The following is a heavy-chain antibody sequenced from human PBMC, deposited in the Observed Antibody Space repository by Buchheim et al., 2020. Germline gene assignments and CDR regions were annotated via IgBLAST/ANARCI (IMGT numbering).Heavy chain of an antibody. CDR3: AKELGYCSGGSCYHTTWFDYYYYGMDV. D-gene: IGHD2-15*01. CDR2: ISYDGSNK. CDR1: GFTFSSYG. V-gene: IGHV3-30*18. Sequence: VQLVESGGGLVKPGGSLRLSCAASGFTFSSYGMHWVRQAPGKGLEWVAVISYDGSNKYYADSVKGRFTISRDNSKNTLYLQMNSLRAEDTAVYYCAKELGYCSGGSCYHTTWFDYYYYGMDVWGQGTT. J-gene: IGHJ6*02.